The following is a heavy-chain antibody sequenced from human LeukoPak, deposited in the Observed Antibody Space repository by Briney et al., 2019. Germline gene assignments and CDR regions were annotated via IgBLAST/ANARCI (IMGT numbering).Heavy chain of an antibody. CDR2: ISYDGSNK. Sequence: PGGSLRLSCAASGFTFSSYAMHWVRQAPGKGLEWVAVISYDGSNKYYADSVKGRFTISRDNSKNTLYLQMNSRRAEDTAVYYCARDERRYCSGGSCQPSFFDYWGQGTLVTVSS. V-gene: IGHV3-30-3*01. CDR3: ARDERRYCSGGSCQPSFFDY. D-gene: IGHD2-15*01. CDR1: GFTFSSYA. J-gene: IGHJ4*02.